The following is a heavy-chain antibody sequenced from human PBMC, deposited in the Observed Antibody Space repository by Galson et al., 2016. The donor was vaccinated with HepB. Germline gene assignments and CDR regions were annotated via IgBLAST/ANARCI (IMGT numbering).Heavy chain of an antibody. J-gene: IGHJ4*02. CDR3: AKDRELWFGELPSAY. CDR1: GFTFSSYG. D-gene: IGHD3-10*01. Sequence: SLRLSCAASGFTFSSYGMHWVRQAPGKGLEWVAVISYDGSNKYYADSVKGRFTISRDNSKNTLYLQMNSLRAEDTAVYYCAKDRELWFGELPSAYWGQGTLVTVSS. V-gene: IGHV3-30*18. CDR2: ISYDGSNK.